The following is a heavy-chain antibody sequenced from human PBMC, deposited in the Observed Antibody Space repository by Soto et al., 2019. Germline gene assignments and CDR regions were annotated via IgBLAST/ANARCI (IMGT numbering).Heavy chain of an antibody. CDR3: AQTLGLAEAGPGRFDL. D-gene: IGHD6-19*01. V-gene: IGHV1-69*12. Sequence: QVQLVQSGAEVKKYGSSVKVSCKASGGTFSRYAISWVRQAPGQGLEWMGGITPMFGTANYAQRFQGRATITADESTSTAHMQLSSLRSDDTAVYYCAQTLGLAEAGPGRFDLWGRGTLVTVSS. J-gene: IGHJ2*01. CDR1: GGTFSRYA. CDR2: ITPMFGTA.